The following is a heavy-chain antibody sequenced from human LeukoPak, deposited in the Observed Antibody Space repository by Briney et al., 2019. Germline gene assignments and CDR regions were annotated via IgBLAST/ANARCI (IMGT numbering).Heavy chain of an antibody. Sequence: ASVKVSCKGSGYTFSSYGISWVRQAPGQGLEWMGWISTYNGNTNYAQKLQGRVTMTTDTSTSTAYMELRSLRSDDTAVYYCTRAVLLGTDFDYWGQGTLVTVSS. CDR3: TRAVLLGTDFDY. D-gene: IGHD5-18*01. CDR2: ISTYNGNT. CDR1: GYTFSSYG. J-gene: IGHJ4*02. V-gene: IGHV1-18*01.